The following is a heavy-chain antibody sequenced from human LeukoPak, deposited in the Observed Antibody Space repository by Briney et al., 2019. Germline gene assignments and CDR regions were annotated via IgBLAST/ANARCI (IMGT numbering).Heavy chain of an antibody. CDR1: GGSFSGYY. D-gene: IGHD1-1*01. V-gene: IGHV4-34*01. J-gene: IGHJ4*02. CDR3: ARLRLPTTIDY. CDR2: INHSGST. Sequence: SETLSLTCAVYGGSFSGYYWSWIRQPPGKGLEWIGEINHSGSTNYNPSLKSRVTISVDTSKNQFSLKLSSVTAADTAVYYCARLRLPTTIDYWGQGTLVTVSS.